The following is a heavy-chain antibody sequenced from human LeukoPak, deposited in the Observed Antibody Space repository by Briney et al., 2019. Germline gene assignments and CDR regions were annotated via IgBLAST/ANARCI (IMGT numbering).Heavy chain of an antibody. CDR3: ARVRRYFNWSHFDY. CDR2: ISSSGSTI. CDR1: GFTFSSYE. D-gene: IGHD3-9*01. J-gene: IGHJ4*02. Sequence: PGGSLRLSCAASGFTFSSYEMNWVRQAPGKGLEWVSYISSSGSTIYYADSVKGRFTISRDNAKNSLYLQMNSLRAEDTAVYYCARVRRYFNWSHFDYWGQGTLVTVSS. V-gene: IGHV3-48*03.